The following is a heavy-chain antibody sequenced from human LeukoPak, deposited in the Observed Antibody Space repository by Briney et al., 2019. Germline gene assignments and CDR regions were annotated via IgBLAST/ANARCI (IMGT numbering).Heavy chain of an antibody. CDR1: GFTFDDYT. V-gene: IGHV3-43*01. J-gene: IGHJ6*02. CDR2: ISWDGGST. CDR3: AKDPYPVRGVMDYYYYGMDV. Sequence: GGSLRLSCAASGFTFDDYTMHWVRQAPGKGLEWVSLISWDGGSTYYADSVKGRFTISRDNSKNSLYLQMNSLRTEDTALYYCAKDPYPVRGVMDYYYYGMDVWGQGTTVTISS. D-gene: IGHD3-10*01.